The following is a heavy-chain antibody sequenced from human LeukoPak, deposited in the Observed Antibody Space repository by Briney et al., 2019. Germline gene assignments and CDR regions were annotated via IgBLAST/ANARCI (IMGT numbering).Heavy chain of an antibody. CDR2: IIPIFGIA. J-gene: IGHJ4*02. CDR1: GGTFSSYA. CDR3: ARGEGDFWSGYYTY. V-gene: IGHV1-69*04. D-gene: IGHD3-3*01. Sequence: SVKVSCKASGGTFSSYAISWVRQAPRQGLEWMRRIIPIFGIANYAQKFQGRVTITADKSTSTAYMELSSLRSEDTAVYYCARGEGDFWSGYYTYWGQGTLVTVSS.